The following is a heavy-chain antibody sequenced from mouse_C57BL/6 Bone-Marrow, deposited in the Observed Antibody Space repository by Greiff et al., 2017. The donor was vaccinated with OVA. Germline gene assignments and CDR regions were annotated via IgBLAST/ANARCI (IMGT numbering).Heavy chain of an antibody. V-gene: IGHV1-82*01. D-gene: IGHD2-3*01. J-gene: IGHJ2*01. CDR2: IYPLDGDT. Sequence: VKLQASGPELVKPGASVTISCKASGYAFPHSWMNWLKQRPGHGLEWIGRIYPLDGDTHSHGQFTCKAPLTAYTSSSPAYMQLSSLTSEYSAVYFCARHEDGYYASYFDYWGQGTTLTVSS. CDR1: GYAFPHSW. CDR3: ARHEDGYYASYFDY.